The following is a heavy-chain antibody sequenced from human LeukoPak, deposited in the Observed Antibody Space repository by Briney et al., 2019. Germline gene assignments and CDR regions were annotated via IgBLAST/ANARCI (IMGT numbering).Heavy chain of an antibody. Sequence: HAGGSLRLSCAASRFTFSSYSMNWVRQAPGKGLEWVSAISGSGGSTYYADSVKGRFTISRDNSKNTLYLQMNSLRAEDTAVYYCAKERARFLEWTRSDAFDIWGQGTMVTVSS. V-gene: IGHV3-23*01. CDR3: AKERARFLEWTRSDAFDI. J-gene: IGHJ3*02. D-gene: IGHD3-3*01. CDR1: RFTFSSYS. CDR2: ISGSGGST.